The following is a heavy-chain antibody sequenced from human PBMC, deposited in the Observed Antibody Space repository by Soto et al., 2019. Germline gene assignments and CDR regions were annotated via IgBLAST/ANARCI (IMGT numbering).Heavy chain of an antibody. V-gene: IGHV1-18*01. CDR3: ARINGGQWLVDFDY. CDR1: GYTFTSYG. CDR2: ISAYNGNT. D-gene: IGHD6-19*01. Sequence: ASMKVSCKASGYTFTSYGISWVRQAPGQGLEWMGWISAYNGNTNYAQKLQGRVTMTTDTSTSTAYMELRSLRSDDTAVYYCARINGGQWLVDFDYWGQGTLVTVSS. J-gene: IGHJ4*02.